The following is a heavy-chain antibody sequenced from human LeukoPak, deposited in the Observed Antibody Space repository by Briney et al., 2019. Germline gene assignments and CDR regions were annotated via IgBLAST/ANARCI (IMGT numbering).Heavy chain of an antibody. CDR1: GFTFSSYA. D-gene: IGHD3-10*01. Sequence: GGSLRLSCAASGFTFSSYAMSWVRQAPGKGQEWVSAISGSGGSTYYADSVKGRFTISRDNSKNTLYLQMNSLRAEDTAVYYCAKGLLWFGELLKWGQGTLVTVSS. V-gene: IGHV3-23*01. CDR3: AKGLLWFGELLK. J-gene: IGHJ4*02. CDR2: ISGSGGST.